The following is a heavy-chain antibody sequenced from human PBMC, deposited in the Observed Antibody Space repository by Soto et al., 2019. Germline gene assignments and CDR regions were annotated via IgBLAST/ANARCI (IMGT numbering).Heavy chain of an antibody. Sequence: XGCLGVSCAASGFTFSSYAMTWVRQAPGKGLEWVSSISFSDGGTYYADSVKGRLTISRDNSKNTLFLQMNSLRVEDTAVYYCVPDDTILGRRYFDLCGRRTLVTVSS. CDR1: GFTFSSYA. V-gene: IGHV3-23*01. D-gene: IGHD3-3*01. CDR2: ISFSDGGT. J-gene: IGHJ2*01. CDR3: VPDDTILGRRYFDL.